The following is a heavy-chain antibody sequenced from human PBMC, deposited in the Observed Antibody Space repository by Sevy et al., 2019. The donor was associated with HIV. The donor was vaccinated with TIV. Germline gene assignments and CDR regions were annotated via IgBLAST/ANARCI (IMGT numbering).Heavy chain of an antibody. CDR2: IYYSGST. V-gene: IGHV4-39*01. D-gene: IGHD2-8*01. CDR3: ARRMRRSWFDP. Sequence: SETLSLTCTVSGGSISSSSYYWGWIRQPPGKGLEWIGSIYYSGSTYYNPSLKSRVTISVDTSKNQFSLKLSSVTAADTAVYYCARRMRRSWFDPWGQGTLATVSS. CDR1: GGSISSSSYY. J-gene: IGHJ5*02.